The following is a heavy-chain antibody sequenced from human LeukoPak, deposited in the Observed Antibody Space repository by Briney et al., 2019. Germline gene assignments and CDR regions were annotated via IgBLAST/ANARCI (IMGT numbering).Heavy chain of an antibody. CDR1: GYIFSSYN. CDR2: INSDGSSA. J-gene: IGHJ5*02. V-gene: IGHV3-74*01. D-gene: IGHD3-22*01. CDR3: ARVLYYYDSSGYGP. Sequence: GGSLRLSCAASGYIFSSYNMNWVRQAPGKGLEWVSRINSDGSSASYADSVKGRFTISRDNAKNTLYLQMNSLRAEDTAVYYCARVLYYYDSSGYGPWGQGTLVTVSS.